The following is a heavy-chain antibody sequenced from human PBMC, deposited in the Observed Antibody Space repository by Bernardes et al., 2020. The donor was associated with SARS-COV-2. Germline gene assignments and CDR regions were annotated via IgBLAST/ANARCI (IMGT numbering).Heavy chain of an antibody. CDR2: IYQSGTT. V-gene: IGHV4-30-2*01. CDR1: GGSISSDDYS. Sequence: SETLSLTCAVSGGSISSDDYSWSWIRQPPGKGLEWIGYIYQSGTTYYNPSLKSRVTISLDRSKTYFSLNLSSVTAADTAMYYCARGTLTSRATYYFDYWGQGTLGTVSS. J-gene: IGHJ4*02. CDR3: ARGTLTSRATYYFDY.